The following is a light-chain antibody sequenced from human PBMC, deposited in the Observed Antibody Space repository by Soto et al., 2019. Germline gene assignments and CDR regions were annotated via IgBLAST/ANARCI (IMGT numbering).Light chain of an antibody. CDR1: SSDVGTYNY. CDR2: EVS. CDR3: CSFTTTTTLVV. V-gene: IGLV2-14*01. Sequence: QSMLTQPASVSGSPGQSITISCTGTSSDVGTYNYVSWYQQYPGKAPKLMIYEVSSRPSGVSNRFSASKSGNTASLTISGLQAEDEADYYCCSFTTTTTLVVFGGGTKVTVL. J-gene: IGLJ2*01.